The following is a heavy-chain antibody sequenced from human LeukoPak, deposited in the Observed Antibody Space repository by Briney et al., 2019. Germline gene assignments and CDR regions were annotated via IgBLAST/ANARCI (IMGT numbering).Heavy chain of an antibody. CDR3: ARGFFGVLDY. Sequence: MASETLSLTCAVYGGSFSGYYWSWIRQPPGKGLEWIREINHSGSTNYNPSLKSRVTISVDTSKNQFSLKLSSVTAADTAVYYCARGFFGVLDYWGQGTLVTVSS. CDR2: INHSGST. D-gene: IGHD3-3*01. V-gene: IGHV4-34*01. CDR1: GGSFSGYY. J-gene: IGHJ4*02.